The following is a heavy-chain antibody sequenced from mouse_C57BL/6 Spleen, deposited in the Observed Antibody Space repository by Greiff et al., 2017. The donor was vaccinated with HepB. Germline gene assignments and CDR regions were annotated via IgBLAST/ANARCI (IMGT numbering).Heavy chain of an antibody. Sequence: QVQLQQPGAELVRPGTSVKLSCKASGYTFTSYWMHWVKQRPGQGLEWIGVIDPSDSYTNYNQKFTGKATLTVDTSSSTAYMPLSSLTSEDSAVYYCARSPTGTAAMDYWGQGTSVTVSS. J-gene: IGHJ4*01. CDR1: GYTFTSYW. CDR3: ARSPTGTAAMDY. D-gene: IGHD4-1*01. V-gene: IGHV1-59*01. CDR2: IDPSDSYT.